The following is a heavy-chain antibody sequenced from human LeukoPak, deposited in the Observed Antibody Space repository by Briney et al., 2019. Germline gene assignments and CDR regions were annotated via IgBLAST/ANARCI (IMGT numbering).Heavy chain of an antibody. D-gene: IGHD2-15*01. J-gene: IGHJ5*02. CDR1: GGSISSYY. Sequence: SETLSLTCTVSGGSISSYYWSWIRQPPEKGLEWIGYTYYSGSTNYNPSLKSRVTISIDTSKNQFSLKLSSVTAADTAVYYCARDRGSYCSGGSCYSLDWFDPWGQGTLVTVSS. CDR2: TYYSGST. CDR3: ARDRGSYCSGGSCYSLDWFDP. V-gene: IGHV4-59*01.